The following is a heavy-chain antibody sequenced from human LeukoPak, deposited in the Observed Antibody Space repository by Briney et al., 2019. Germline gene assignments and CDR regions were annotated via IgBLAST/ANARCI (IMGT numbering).Heavy chain of an antibody. V-gene: IGHV4-39*07. CDR3: ARYYDFWSGYYSFDP. J-gene: IGHJ5*02. Sequence: HSETLSLTCTVSGGSISSSSYYWGWIRQPPGKGLEWIGSIYYSGSTYYNPSLKSRVTISVDTSKNQFSLKLSSVTAADTAVYYCARYYDFWSGYYSFDPWGQGTLVTVSS. D-gene: IGHD3-3*01. CDR2: IYYSGST. CDR1: GGSISSSSYY.